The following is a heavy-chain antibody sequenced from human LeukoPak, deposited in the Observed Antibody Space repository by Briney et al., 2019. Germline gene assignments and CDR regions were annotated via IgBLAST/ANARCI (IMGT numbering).Heavy chain of an antibody. D-gene: IGHD3-22*01. CDR3: AKDLRWLLSAFDI. J-gene: IGHJ3*02. CDR1: GFTFSSHG. V-gene: IGHV3-30*18. CDR2: ISYDGSNK. Sequence: PGGSLRLSCAASGFTFSSHGMNWVRQAPGKGLEWVAVISYDGSNKYYADSVKGRFTISRDNSKNTLYLQMNSLRAEDTAVYYCAKDLRWLLSAFDIWGQGTMVTVSS.